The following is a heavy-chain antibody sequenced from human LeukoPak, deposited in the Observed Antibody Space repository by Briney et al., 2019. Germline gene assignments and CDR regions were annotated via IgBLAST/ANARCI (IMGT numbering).Heavy chain of an antibody. CDR3: ARWGEHSALRVHAFDI. J-gene: IGHJ3*02. CDR1: GSSISDYY. Sequence: SETLSLTCTVSGSSISDYYWSWIRQPPGKGLEWIGYIYDSGKTIYSPSLESRVSISVDTSKNQVSLKLNSVTAADTAVYYCARWGEHSALRVHAFDIWGQGTMVTVSS. V-gene: IGHV4-59*01. D-gene: IGHD3-10*01. CDR2: IYDSGKT.